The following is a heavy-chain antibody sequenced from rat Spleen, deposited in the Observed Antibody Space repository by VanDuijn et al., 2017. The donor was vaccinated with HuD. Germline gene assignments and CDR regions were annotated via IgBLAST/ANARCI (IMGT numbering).Heavy chain of an antibody. CDR1: GFTFSDYN. D-gene: IGHD4-3*01. CDR3: ARQDTSGYSNWFTY. V-gene: IGHV5-25*01. Sequence: EVQLVESGGDLVQPGRSLKLSCAASGFTFSDYNMAWVRQAPKKGLEWVASISPSGGGTYYRDSVKGRFTVSRDNARGTQYLQMDSLRSEDTATYYCARQDTSGYSNWFTYWGQGTLVTVSS. J-gene: IGHJ3*01. CDR2: ISPSGGGT.